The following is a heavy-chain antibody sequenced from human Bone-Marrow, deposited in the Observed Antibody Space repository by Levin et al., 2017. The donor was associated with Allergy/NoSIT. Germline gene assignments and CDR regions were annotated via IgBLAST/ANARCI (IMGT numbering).Heavy chain of an antibody. D-gene: IGHD6-6*01. Sequence: GGSLRLSCAASGFTFSNYWMSWVRQAPGKGLEWVANIKQDGSDKYYVDSVKGRFTISRDNARNSLYLQMNSLRAEDTAVYYCARDAFSSNSCDFWGQGTLVTVSS. J-gene: IGHJ4*02. CDR1: GFTFSNYW. V-gene: IGHV3-7*01. CDR3: ARDAFSSNSCDF. CDR2: IKQDGSDK.